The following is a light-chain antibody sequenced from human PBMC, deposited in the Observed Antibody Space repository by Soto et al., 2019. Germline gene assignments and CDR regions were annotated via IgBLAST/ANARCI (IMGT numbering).Light chain of an antibody. J-gene: IGKJ4*01. CDR3: QQGSSFHLT. Sequence: DIQMTQYPSSVSASVGDRVTITCRASQAIGSYLAWYQQTPGKAPKLLIYVASSLQSGVPSRFSGSGSGTDFTLTISSLQPEDSATYYCQQGSSFHLTFGGGTKVEIK. CDR2: VAS. V-gene: IGKV1D-12*01. CDR1: QAIGSY.